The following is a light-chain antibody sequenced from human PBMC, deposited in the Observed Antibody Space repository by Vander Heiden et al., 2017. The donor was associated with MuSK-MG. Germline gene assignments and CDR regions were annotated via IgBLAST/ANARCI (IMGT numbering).Light chain of an antibody. CDR2: GAS. V-gene: IGKV3-20*01. J-gene: IGKJ5*01. Sequence: EIVLTQSPGTLSLSPGERATLSCRASQSVSSSYLAWYQQKPGQAPRLLIYGASSRATGIPDRFSGSGSGTDFTLTISRLEPEDFAVYYCQQYGSSRITFGQGTRLXIK. CDR3: QQYGSSRIT. CDR1: QSVSSSY.